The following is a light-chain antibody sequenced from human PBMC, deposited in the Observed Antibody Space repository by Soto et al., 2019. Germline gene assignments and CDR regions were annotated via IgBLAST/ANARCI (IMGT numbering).Light chain of an antibody. Sequence: QSALTQPASVSGSPGQSITISCTGSSSDVGGHNYVSWYQQHPGKAPKLMIYEVTKRPSGVSNRFSGSESGNTASLTISGLQAEDEADYYCSSYTFTSTLYVFGTGTKVTVL. J-gene: IGLJ1*01. CDR3: SSYTFTSTLYV. CDR2: EVT. CDR1: SSDVGGHNY. V-gene: IGLV2-14*01.